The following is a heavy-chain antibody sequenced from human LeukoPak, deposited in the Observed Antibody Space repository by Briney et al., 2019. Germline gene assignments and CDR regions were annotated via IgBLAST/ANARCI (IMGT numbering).Heavy chain of an antibody. CDR1: GFTFSSYA. Sequence: PGRSLRLSCAASGFTFSSYAMHWVRQAPGKGLEWVAVISYDGSNKYYADSVKGRFTISRDNSKNTLYLQMNSLRAEDTAVYYCARDRAGVTIDYWGQGTLVTVSS. D-gene: IGHD3-10*01. J-gene: IGHJ4*02. CDR3: ARDRAGVTIDY. CDR2: ISYDGSNK. V-gene: IGHV3-30-3*01.